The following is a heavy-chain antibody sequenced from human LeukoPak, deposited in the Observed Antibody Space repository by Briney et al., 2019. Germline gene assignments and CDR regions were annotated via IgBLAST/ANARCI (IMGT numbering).Heavy chain of an antibody. CDR2: ISGSGGST. J-gene: IGHJ4*02. CDR3: ARDSWGSGFDY. V-gene: IGHV3-23*01. Sequence: GGSLRLSCAASGVTFSSYAMSWVRQAPGKGLEWVSAISGSGGSTYYADSVKGRFTISRDNSKNTLYLQMNSLRTEDTAVYYCARDSWGSGFDYWGLGTLVTVSS. D-gene: IGHD7-27*01. CDR1: GVTFSSYA.